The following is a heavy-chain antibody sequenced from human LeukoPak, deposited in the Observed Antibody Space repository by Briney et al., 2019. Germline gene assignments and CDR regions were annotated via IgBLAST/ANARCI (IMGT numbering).Heavy chain of an antibody. J-gene: IGHJ4*02. Sequence: GSLRLSCAASGFTVSSNYMSWVRQAPGKGLEWIGSVYHSGNTYYTPSLRSRATISVDTSKNQFSLRLRSVTAADTAVYYCAGRHIVTGPAYYFDYWGQGTLVTVSS. CDR2: VYHSGNT. CDR3: AGRHIVTGPAYYFDY. D-gene: IGHD1-14*01. CDR1: GFTVSSNY. V-gene: IGHV4-59*05.